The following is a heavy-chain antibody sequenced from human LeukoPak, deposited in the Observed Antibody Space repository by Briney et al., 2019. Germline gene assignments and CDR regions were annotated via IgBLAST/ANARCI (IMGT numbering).Heavy chain of an antibody. Sequence: SVKFSCKASGYTFTGYYMHWVRQAPGQGLEWMGWINPNSGGTNYAQKFQGRVTMTRDTSISTAYMELSRLRSDDTAVYYCARGEGAYGDAFDIWGQGTMVTVSS. J-gene: IGHJ3*02. V-gene: IGHV1-2*02. CDR1: GYTFTGYY. CDR2: INPNSGGT. CDR3: ARGEGAYGDAFDI. D-gene: IGHD1-26*01.